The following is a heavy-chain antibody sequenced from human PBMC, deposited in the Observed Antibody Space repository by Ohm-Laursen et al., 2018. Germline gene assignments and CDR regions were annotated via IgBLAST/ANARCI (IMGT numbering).Heavy chain of an antibody. CDR2: ISGSDAGT. J-gene: IGHJ5*02. CDR3: AKPISSSVVIAP. Sequence: GSLRLSCSASGFTFSSYAMTWVRQAPGKGLEWVSSISGSDAGTYYADSVKGRFTISRDNSKNTLYLQMNSLRADDTAVYYCAKPISSSVVIAPWGQGTLVSVSA. CDR1: GFTFSSYA. V-gene: IGHV3-23*01. D-gene: IGHD2-21*01.